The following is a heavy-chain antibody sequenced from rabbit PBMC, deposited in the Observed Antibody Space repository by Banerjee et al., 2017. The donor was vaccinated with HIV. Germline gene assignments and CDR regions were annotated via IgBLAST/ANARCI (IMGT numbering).Heavy chain of an antibody. CDR3: AGGGLGSTGYTYAFDP. D-gene: IGHD1-1*01. V-gene: IGHV1S45*01. J-gene: IGHJ2*01. Sequence: QEQLEESGGDLVKPEGSLTLTCTASGFSFSSGYWMCGVRQAPGKGLEWIGCIGIGSGSTYYASWAKGRFTISKTSSTTVTLQMTSLTAADTATYFCAGGGLGSTGYTYAFDPWGPGTLVTVS. CDR1: GFSFSSGYW. CDR2: IGIGSGST.